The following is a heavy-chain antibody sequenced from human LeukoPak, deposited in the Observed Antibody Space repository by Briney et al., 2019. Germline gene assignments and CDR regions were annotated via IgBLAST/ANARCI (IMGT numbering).Heavy chain of an antibody. CDR1: GYTFTSYG. J-gene: IGHJ4*02. CDR3: AREVGGGDSSGPPDEYYFDY. V-gene: IGHV1-18*01. Sequence: GASVKVSCKASGYTFTSYGISWVRQAPGQGLEWMGWISAYNGNTNYAQKLQGRVTMTTDTSTSTAYMELRSLRSDDTAVYYCAREVGGGDSSGPPDEYYFDYWGQGTLVTVSS. D-gene: IGHD3-22*01. CDR2: ISAYNGNT.